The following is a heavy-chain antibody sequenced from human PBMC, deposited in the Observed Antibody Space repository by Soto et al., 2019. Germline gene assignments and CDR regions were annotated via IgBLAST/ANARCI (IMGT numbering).Heavy chain of an antibody. CDR3: ARDSSSYGSYYYYGMDV. V-gene: IGHV4-31*03. J-gene: IGHJ6*02. CDR1: GGSISSGGYY. CDR2: IYYSGST. Sequence: QVQLQESGPGLVKPSQTLSLTCTVSGGSISSGGYYWSWIRQHPGKGLEWIGYIYYSGSTYYNPSPKRRVTRSVATSKNQFSLKLSSVTAADTAVYYCARDSSSYGSYYYYGMDVWGQGTTVTVSS. D-gene: IGHD5-18*01.